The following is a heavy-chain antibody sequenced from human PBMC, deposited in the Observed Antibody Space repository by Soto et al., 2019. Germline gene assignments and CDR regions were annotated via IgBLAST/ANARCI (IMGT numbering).Heavy chain of an antibody. J-gene: IGHJ5*02. CDR3: ARPPTP. CDR2: IYHSGST. V-gene: IGHV4-30-2*01. D-gene: IGHD1-26*01. Sequence: QLQLQESGSGLVKPSQTLSLTCAVSGGSISSGGYSWSWIRQPPGKGLEWIGYIYHSGSTYYNPSPXGXXTIPVDRSKNQFSLQLRSVTAAATAVYYCARPPTPWGQGTLVTVSS. CDR1: GGSISSGGYS.